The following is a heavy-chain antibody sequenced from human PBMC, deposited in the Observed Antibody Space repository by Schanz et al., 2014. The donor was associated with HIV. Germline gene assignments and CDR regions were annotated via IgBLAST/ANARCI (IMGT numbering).Heavy chain of an antibody. CDR3: ARERYCTNGVCRVYGMGV. Sequence: EVQLLDSGGGLVQPGGSLRLSCVASGFTFNNYAMTWVRQAPGKGLEWVGFIKSKAYGGTPEYAASVKGRFTISRDNAKNSLYLQMNSLRAEDTAVYYCARERYCTNGVCRVYGMGVWGQGATVTVSS. J-gene: IGHJ6*02. CDR2: IKSKAYGGTP. CDR1: GFTFNNYA. V-gene: IGHV3-49*04. D-gene: IGHD2-8*01.